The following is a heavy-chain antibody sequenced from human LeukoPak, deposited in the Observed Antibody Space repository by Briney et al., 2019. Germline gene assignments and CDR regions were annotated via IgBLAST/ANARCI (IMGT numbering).Heavy chain of an antibody. V-gene: IGHV3-53*01. CDR2: IYYNGSA. J-gene: IGHJ4*02. Sequence: GGSLRLSCAASGFGVDSNYMAWVRRAPGKGLECVSLIYYNGSAFYADSVKGRFTISRDTAKNTLFLQMNSLRAEDTALYYCATLTLYYGSGSDFDYWGQGTLVSVSS. CDR3: ATLTLYYGSGSDFDY. D-gene: IGHD3-10*01. CDR1: GFGVDSNY.